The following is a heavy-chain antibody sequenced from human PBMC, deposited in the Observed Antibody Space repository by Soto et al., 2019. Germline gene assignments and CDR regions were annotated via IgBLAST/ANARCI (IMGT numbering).Heavy chain of an antibody. Sequence: SGPTLVNPTQTLTLTCTFSGFSLSTSGMCVSWIRQPPGKALEWLALIDWDDDKYYSTSLKTGLTISKDTSKNQVVLTMTNMDPVDTATYYCARGTNYYYGSGSYYNVYYYYGMDVWGQGTTVTVSS. D-gene: IGHD3-10*01. CDR2: IDWDDDK. J-gene: IGHJ6*02. CDR3: ARGTNYYYGSGSYYNVYYYYGMDV. V-gene: IGHV2-70*01. CDR1: GFSLSTSGMC.